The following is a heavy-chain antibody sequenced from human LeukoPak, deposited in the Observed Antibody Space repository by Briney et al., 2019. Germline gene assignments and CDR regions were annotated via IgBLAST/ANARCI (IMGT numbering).Heavy chain of an antibody. V-gene: IGHV4-34*01. Sequence: SETLSLTCAVYGGSFSGYYWSWIRQPPGKGLEWIGEINHSGSTNYNPSLKSRVTISVDTSKNQFSLKLSSVTAADTAVYYCARAALTYYYDSSGYLGYWGRGTLVTVSS. CDR1: GGSFSGYY. CDR3: ARAALTYYYDSSGYLGY. CDR2: INHSGST. J-gene: IGHJ4*02. D-gene: IGHD3-22*01.